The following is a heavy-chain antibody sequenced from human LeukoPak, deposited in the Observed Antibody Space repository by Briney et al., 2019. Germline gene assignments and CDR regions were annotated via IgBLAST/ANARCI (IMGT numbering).Heavy chain of an antibody. Sequence: SETLSLTCTVSGGSISSGGYYWSWIRQHPGKGLEWIGYIYYSGSTNYNPSLKSRVTISVDTSKNQFSLKLSSVTAADTAVYYCARSGMGNFWSGYAGFDYWGQGTLVTVSS. J-gene: IGHJ4*02. CDR3: ARSGMGNFWSGYAGFDY. CDR1: GGSISSGGYY. CDR2: IYYSGST. V-gene: IGHV4-31*03. D-gene: IGHD3-3*01.